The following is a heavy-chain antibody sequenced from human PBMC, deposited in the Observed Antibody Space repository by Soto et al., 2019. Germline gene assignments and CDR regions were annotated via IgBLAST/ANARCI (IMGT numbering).Heavy chain of an antibody. Sequence: VASVKVSCKASGDTCTDYHMHWVLQAPGQGFEWMGWINPKTGGTSYARKFQGRVTMTGDTSISTVYMEVSRLTTDDTAVYYCAREGSAWYKEFDFWGQGTLVTVSS. J-gene: IGHJ4*02. V-gene: IGHV1-2*02. D-gene: IGHD6-19*01. CDR3: AREGSAWYKEFDF. CDR1: GDTCTDYH. CDR2: INPKTGGT.